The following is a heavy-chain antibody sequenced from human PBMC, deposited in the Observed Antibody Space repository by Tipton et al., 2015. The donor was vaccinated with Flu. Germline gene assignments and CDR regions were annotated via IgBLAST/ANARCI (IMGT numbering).Heavy chain of an antibody. Sequence: TLSLTCSVSGGSVGSPYCWGWVRRPPGKGLEWIGDICPGSPYYNPSLRGRATISLDESKNQFSLRVDYVTTADTAVYYCARQYETMYGVIVMTRLDTWGQGIKVTVSS. V-gene: IGHV4/OR15-8*01. D-gene: IGHD2-8*01. CDR3: ARQYETMYGVIVMTRLDT. CDR1: GGSVGSPYC. J-gene: IGHJ5*02. CDR2: ICPGSP.